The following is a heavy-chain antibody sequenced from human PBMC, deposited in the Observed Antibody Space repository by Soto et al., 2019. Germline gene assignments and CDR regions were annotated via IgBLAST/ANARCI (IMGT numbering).Heavy chain of an antibody. CDR3: VKGSADSRPYYFDS. Sequence: GGSLRLSCAASGFTFSSYAMHWVRQAPGKGLEWVAVISYDGSNKYYADSVKGRFTISRDNSKNTLYLQMNSLRVEDSAIYYCVKGSADSRPYYFDSWGQGTMVTVSS. J-gene: IGHJ4*02. CDR2: ISYDGSNK. D-gene: IGHD3-3*01. V-gene: IGHV3-30-3*02. CDR1: GFTFSSYA.